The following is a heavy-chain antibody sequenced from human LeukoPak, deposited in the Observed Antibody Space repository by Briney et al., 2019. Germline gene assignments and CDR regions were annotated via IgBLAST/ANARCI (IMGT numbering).Heavy chain of an antibody. V-gene: IGHV3-13*01. Sequence: PGWSLRLSCAASGFTFSDYDMHWVRQATGKGLEWVSAIDTAGGTYYTVSVKGGWTISRQNANNSVYLQMNSLRAGDTAVYYFSRVAKERVGGVYYFGSWGQGALVTVSS. CDR2: IDTAGGT. CDR1: GFTFSDYD. CDR3: SRVAKERVGGVYYFGS. D-gene: IGHD1-1*01. J-gene: IGHJ4*02.